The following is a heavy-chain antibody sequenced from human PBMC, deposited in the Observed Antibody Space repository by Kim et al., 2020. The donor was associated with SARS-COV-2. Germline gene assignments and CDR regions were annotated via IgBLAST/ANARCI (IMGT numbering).Heavy chain of an antibody. CDR2: TYYRSKWYN. V-gene: IGHV6-1*01. CDR1: GDSVSSNSAA. CDR3: ARVGYSSSWYTTRPRNWFDP. D-gene: IGHD6-13*01. Sequence: SQTLSLTCAISGDSVSSNSAAWNWIRQSPSRGLEWLGRTYYRSKWYNDYAVSVKSRITINPDTSKNQFSLQLNSVTPEDTAVYYCARVGYSSSWYTTRPRNWFDPWGQGTLVTVSS. J-gene: IGHJ5*02.